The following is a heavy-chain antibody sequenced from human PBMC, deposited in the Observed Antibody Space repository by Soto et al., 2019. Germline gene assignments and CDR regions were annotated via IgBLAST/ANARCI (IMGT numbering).Heavy chain of an antibody. Sequence: GGSLRLSCAASGFTFSRYSMNWVRQAPGKGLEWVSSIDSYSNFIYYADSVKGRFIISRDNARNSLFLQMSSLRAEDTAVYYCAKEGNSTPVDYWGQGTLVTVSS. CDR3: AKEGNSTPVDY. CDR1: GFTFSRYS. J-gene: IGHJ4*02. V-gene: IGHV3-21*01. CDR2: IDSYSNFI. D-gene: IGHD1-7*01.